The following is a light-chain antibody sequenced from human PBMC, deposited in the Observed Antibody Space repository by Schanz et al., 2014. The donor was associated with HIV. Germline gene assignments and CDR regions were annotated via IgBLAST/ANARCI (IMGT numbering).Light chain of an antibody. J-gene: IGLJ3*02. CDR2: RTD. CDR3: GTWDDSLNGWV. Sequence: QSVLIQPPSASGTPGQRVTISCSGSDSNIGSNLVYWYQQLPGTAPKVLIFRTDLRPSGVPDRFSGSESGTSASLAISGLQSEDEADYYCGTWDDSLNGWVFGGGTKLT. V-gene: IGLV1-44*01. CDR1: DSNIGSNL.